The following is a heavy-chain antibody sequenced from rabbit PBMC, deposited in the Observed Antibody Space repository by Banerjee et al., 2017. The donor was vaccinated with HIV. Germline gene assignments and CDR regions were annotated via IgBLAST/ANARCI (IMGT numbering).Heavy chain of an antibody. CDR1: GFSFSRGYH. CDR2: IGVGGGST. V-gene: IGHV1S45*01. D-gene: IGHD8-1*01. CDR3: ARGSTYYYYFSL. Sequence: QEQLEESGGDLVKPEGSLTLTCTASGFSFSRGYHMCWVRQAPGKGLEWIACIGVGGGSTSYASWAKGRFTISKTSSTTVTLQMTSLTAADTATYFCARGSTYYYYFSLWGPGTLVTV. J-gene: IGHJ4*01.